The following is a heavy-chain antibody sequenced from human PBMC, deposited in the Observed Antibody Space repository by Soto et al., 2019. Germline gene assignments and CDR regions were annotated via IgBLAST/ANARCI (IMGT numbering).Heavy chain of an antibody. J-gene: IGHJ3*02. V-gene: IGHV4-38-2*01. Sequence: PSETLSLTCAVSGYSISSGYYWGWVRQPPGKGLEWIGSIYHSGGTYYSPSLKSRVTISVDTSKNQFSLKLSSVTAADTAVYCCARFHSSGYYCDAFAIWGQGAIAIV. D-gene: IGHD3-22*01. CDR1: GYSISSGYY. CDR3: ARFHSSGYYCDAFAI. CDR2: IYHSGGT.